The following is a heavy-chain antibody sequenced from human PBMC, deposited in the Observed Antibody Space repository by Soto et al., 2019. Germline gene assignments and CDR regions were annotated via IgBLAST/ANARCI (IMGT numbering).Heavy chain of an antibody. Sequence: SYTLSLPCTISKSCQNSYYRSWLRHSPAEGRQYSGYIYYSESTNYNPSLKSRVTISVDTSRNQFSLTLSSVTAADTAVYYCARGWWEREGYVMDVWVQGTTVT. V-gene: IGHV4-59*08. J-gene: IGHJ6*02. D-gene: IGHD1-26*01. CDR1: KSCQNSYY. CDR3: ARGWWEREGYVMDV. CDR2: IYYSEST.